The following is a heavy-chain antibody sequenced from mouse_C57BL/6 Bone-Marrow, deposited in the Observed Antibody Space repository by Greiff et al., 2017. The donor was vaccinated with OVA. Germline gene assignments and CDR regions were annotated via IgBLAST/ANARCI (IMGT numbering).Heavy chain of an antibody. Sequence: DVHLVESGEGLVKPGGSLKLSCAASGFTFSSYAMSWVRQTPEKRLEWVAYISSGGDYIYYADTVKGRLTISRDNARNTLYLQMSSLKSEDTAMYYCTRTYYGYAWFAYWGQGTLVTVSA. CDR2: ISSGGDYI. D-gene: IGHD2-2*01. J-gene: IGHJ3*01. V-gene: IGHV5-9-1*02. CDR3: TRTYYGYAWFAY. CDR1: GFTFSSYA.